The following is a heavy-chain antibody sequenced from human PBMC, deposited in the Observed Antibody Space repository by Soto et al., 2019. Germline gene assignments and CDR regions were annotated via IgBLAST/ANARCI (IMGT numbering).Heavy chain of an antibody. CDR1: GYTFIHYG. J-gene: IGHJ4*02. CDR2: ISGYNGDT. V-gene: IGHV1-18*01. Sequence: ASVKVACKASGYTFIHYGFYWVRQAPGEGLEWMGWISGYNGDTNYAHKLQGRATMTIDTSTGTAHMELRSLRPDDTAVYYCARDSSSSSSYFSAYWGQGTLVIVSS. D-gene: IGHD6-6*01. CDR3: ARDSSSSSSYFSAY.